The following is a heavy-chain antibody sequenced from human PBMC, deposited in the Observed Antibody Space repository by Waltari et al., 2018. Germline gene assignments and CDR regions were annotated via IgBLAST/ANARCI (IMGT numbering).Heavy chain of an antibody. D-gene: IGHD3-10*01. Sequence: EVQLVQSGVEVKKPGESLKISCKGSGYRFTNYWIGWVRQMPGKGLEWMGISYPGDSDTRYSPSFRGQVTSAVDKSISTVYLQWSSLKASDTAMYYCARQGYGYWFDPWGQGTLVTVS. J-gene: IGHJ5*02. CDR2: SYPGDSDT. CDR3: ARQGYGYWFDP. V-gene: IGHV5-51*01. CDR1: GYRFTNYW.